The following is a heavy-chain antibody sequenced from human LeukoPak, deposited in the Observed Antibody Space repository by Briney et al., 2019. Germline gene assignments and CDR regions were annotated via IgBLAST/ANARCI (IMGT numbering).Heavy chain of an antibody. D-gene: IGHD6-6*01. V-gene: IGHV3-7*01. CDR2: IKQDGSEK. Sequence: GGSLRLSCAASGFTFSNHGMNWVRQAPGKGLEWVANIKQDGSEKNYVDSVKGRFTISRDNAKNTLYLQMNSLRAEDTAVYYCARGLSGYASSLGYWGQGTLVTVSA. CDR1: GFTFSNHG. J-gene: IGHJ4*02. CDR3: ARGLSGYASSLGY.